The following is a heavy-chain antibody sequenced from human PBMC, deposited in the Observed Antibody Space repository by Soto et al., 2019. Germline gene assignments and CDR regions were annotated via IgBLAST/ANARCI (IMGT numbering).Heavy chain of an antibody. J-gene: IGHJ6*02. D-gene: IGHD2-21*02. CDR3: ARVPIVVLTAYYYYYYGMDV. Sequence: QVQLQESGPGLVKPSQTLSLTCTVSGGSISSGDYYWSWIRQPPGKGLEWIGYIYYSGSTYYNPSLKSRVTISVDTSNNQLSLKLSSGTAADTAVYYCARVPIVVLTAYYYYYYGMDVWGRGTTVTVSS. CDR2: IYYSGST. V-gene: IGHV4-30-4*01. CDR1: GGSISSGDYY.